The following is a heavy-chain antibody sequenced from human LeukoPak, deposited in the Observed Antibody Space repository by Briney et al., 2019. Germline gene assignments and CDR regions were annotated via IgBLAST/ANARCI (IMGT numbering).Heavy chain of an antibody. Sequence: GESLKISCKGSGYSFTSYWIGWVRQMPGKGLEWMGIIFPGDSDTRYSPSFQGQVSISVDTSTNTAYLEWSSLKASDTAIYYCARARDLVIAPTAAKPPPAAYWGHGTLVTVSS. J-gene: IGHJ4*01. D-gene: IGHD1-1*01. CDR2: IFPGDSDT. CDR3: ARARDLVIAPTAAKPPPAAY. V-gene: IGHV5-51*01. CDR1: GYSFTSYW.